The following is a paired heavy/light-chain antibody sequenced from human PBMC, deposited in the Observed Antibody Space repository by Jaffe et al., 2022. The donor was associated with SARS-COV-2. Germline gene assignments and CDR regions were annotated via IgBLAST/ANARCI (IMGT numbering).Heavy chain of an antibody. CDR1: GFSLSTSGMC. J-gene: IGHJ3*02. D-gene: IGHD1-26*01. V-gene: IGHV2-70*01. Sequence: QVTLRESGPALVKPTQTLTLTCTFSGFSLSTSGMCVSWIRQPPGKALEWLALIDWDDDKYYSTSLKTRLTISKDTSKNQVVLTMTNMDPVDTATYYCARSQKTGATDAFDIWGQGTMVTVSS. CDR2: IDWDDDK. CDR3: ARSQKTGATDAFDI.
Light chain of an antibody. CDR3: QQRSNWLFT. CDR1: QSVSSY. Sequence: EIVLTQSPATLSLSPGERATLSCRASQSVSSYLAWYQQKPGQAPRLLIYDASNRATGIPARFSGSGSGTDFTLTISSLEPEDFAVYYCQQRSNWLFTFGPGTKVDIK. V-gene: IGKV3-11*01. CDR2: DAS. J-gene: IGKJ3*01.